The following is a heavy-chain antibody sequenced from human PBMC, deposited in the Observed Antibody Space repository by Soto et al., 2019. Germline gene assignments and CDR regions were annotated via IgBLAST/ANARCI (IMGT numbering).Heavy chain of an antibody. CDR3: ARELGYYDFWSGYYPYYYYGMDV. J-gene: IGHJ6*02. CDR1: GYTFTSYA. Sequence: ASVKVSCKASGYTFTSYAMHWVRQAPGQRLEWKGWINAGNGNTKYSQKFQGRVTITRDTSASIAYMELSSLRSEDTAVYYCARELGYYDFWSGYYPYYYYGMDVWGQGTTVTVSS. D-gene: IGHD3-3*01. CDR2: INAGNGNT. V-gene: IGHV1-3*01.